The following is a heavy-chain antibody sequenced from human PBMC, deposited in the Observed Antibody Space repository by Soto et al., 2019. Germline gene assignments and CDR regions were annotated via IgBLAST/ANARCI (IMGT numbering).Heavy chain of an antibody. CDR1: GFTFSSYV. CDR3: AKGYSSNWRYNDY. J-gene: IGHJ4*02. D-gene: IGHD6-13*01. Sequence: GGSLRLSCAASGFTFSSYVMSWVRQAPGKGLEWVSDISASGIITYYADSVKGRFTISRDNSNNALYLQMSSLRADDTAVYYCAKGYSSNWRYNDYWGQGTLVTASS. V-gene: IGHV3-23*01. CDR2: ISASGIIT.